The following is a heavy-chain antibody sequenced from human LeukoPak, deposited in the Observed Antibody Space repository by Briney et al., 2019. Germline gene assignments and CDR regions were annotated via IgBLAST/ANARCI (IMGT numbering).Heavy chain of an antibody. CDR1: GFTFRSYS. V-gene: IGHV3-48*02. J-gene: IGHJ6*02. CDR2: ISSSSSTI. D-gene: IGHD6-6*01. CDR3: ARDLSARDYYYGMDV. Sequence: GGSLRLSCAASGFTFRSYSMNWVRQAPGKGLEWVSYISSSSSTIYYADSVKGRFTISRDNAKNSLYLQMNSLRDEDTAVYYCARDLSARDYYYGMDVWGQGTTVTVSS.